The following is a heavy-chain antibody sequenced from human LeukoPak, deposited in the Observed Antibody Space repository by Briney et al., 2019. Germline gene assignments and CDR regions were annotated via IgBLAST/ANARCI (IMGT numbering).Heavy chain of an antibody. CDR2: INPNSGGT. CDR3: ARGEYRYGNDY. Sequence: ASVKVSCKASGYTFTGYYMHWVRQAPGQGLEWMGWINPNSGGTSYAQKFQGRVTMTRDTSISTAYMELSRLTSDDTAMYYCARGEYRYGNDYWGQGALVTVSS. D-gene: IGHD5-18*01. V-gene: IGHV1-2*02. J-gene: IGHJ4*02. CDR1: GYTFTGYY.